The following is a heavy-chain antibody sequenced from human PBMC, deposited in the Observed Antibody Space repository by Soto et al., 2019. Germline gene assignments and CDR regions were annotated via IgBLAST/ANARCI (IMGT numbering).Heavy chain of an antibody. D-gene: IGHD6-13*01. CDR3: ARDQGRGISWYSSYYYYGMDV. J-gene: IGHJ6*02. CDR1: RYTFIGFY. Sequence: RASVTVSCKASRYTFIGFYMHWVRQAPGQGLEWMGWINPNSGGTNYGQKFQGRATMTRDTSISTAYMELSRLRSDDTAVYYCARDQGRGISWYSSYYYYGMDVWGQGTTVTVSS. CDR2: INPNSGGT. V-gene: IGHV1-2*02.